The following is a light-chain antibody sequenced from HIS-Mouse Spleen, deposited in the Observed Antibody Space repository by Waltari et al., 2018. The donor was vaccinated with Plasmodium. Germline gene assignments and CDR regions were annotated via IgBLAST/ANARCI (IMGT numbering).Light chain of an antibody. J-gene: IGLJ3*02. CDR3: CSYAGSSTWV. Sequence: QSALTQPASVSGSPGQSLTISCTGTRSDVGTYNLASWYQQHPGKAPKLMIYEGSKRPSGVSNRFSGSKSGNTASLTISGLQAEDEADYYCCSYAGSSTWVFGGGTKLTVL. V-gene: IGLV2-23*01. CDR2: EGS. CDR1: RSDVGTYNL.